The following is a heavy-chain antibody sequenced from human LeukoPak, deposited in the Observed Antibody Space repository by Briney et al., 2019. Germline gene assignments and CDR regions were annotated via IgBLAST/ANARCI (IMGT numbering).Heavy chain of an antibody. V-gene: IGHV1-8*01. CDR2: MNPNSGNT. Sequence: ASVKVSCKASGYTFTSYDINWVRQATGQGLEWMGWMNPNSGNTGYAQKLQGRVTMTTDTSTSTAYMELRSLRSDDTAVYYCARGRPPVSYGDYVPFDYWGQGTLVTVSS. CDR1: GYTFTSYD. D-gene: IGHD4-17*01. J-gene: IGHJ4*02. CDR3: ARGRPPVSYGDYVPFDY.